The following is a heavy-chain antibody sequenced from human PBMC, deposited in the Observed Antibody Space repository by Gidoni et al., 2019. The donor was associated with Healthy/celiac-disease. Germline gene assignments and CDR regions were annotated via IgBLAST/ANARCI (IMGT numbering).Heavy chain of an antibody. D-gene: IGHD6-6*01. Sequence: QVQLVQSGAEVKKPGASVKVSCKASGHTFTSYAMHWVRQAPGQRLEWMGWINAGNGNTKYSQKFQGRVTITRDTSASTAYMELSSLRSEDTAVYYCAVEYSSSLFDYWGQGTLVTVSS. J-gene: IGHJ4*02. V-gene: IGHV1-3*01. CDR3: AVEYSSSLFDY. CDR1: GHTFTSYA. CDR2: INAGNGNT.